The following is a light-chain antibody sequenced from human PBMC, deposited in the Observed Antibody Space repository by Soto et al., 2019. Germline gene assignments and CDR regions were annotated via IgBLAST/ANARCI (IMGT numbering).Light chain of an antibody. Sequence: QSALTQPASVSGSPRQSITISCTGTNSDVGFYDYVSWYQQHPGKAPKLMIYDVSNRPSGVSNRFSGSKSGNTASLTISGRQAEDEADYYCSSYTSSSTLVVFGGGTKLTVL. CDR3: SSYTSSSTLVV. J-gene: IGLJ2*01. V-gene: IGLV2-14*01. CDR1: NSDVGFYDY. CDR2: DVS.